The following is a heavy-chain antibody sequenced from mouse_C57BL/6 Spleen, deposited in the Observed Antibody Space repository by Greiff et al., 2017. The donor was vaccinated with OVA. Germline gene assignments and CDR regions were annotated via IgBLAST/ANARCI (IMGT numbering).Heavy chain of an antibody. V-gene: IGHV1-64*01. J-gene: IGHJ1*03. Sequence: VQLQQPGAELVKPGASVKLSCKASGYTFTSYWMHWVKQRPGQGLEWIGMIHPNSGSTNYNEKFKSKATLTVDKSSSTAYMQLSSLTSEDSAVYYCARSEYYGSPTRYFDVWGTGTTVTVSS. D-gene: IGHD1-1*01. CDR1: GYTFTSYW. CDR2: IHPNSGST. CDR3: ARSEYYGSPTRYFDV.